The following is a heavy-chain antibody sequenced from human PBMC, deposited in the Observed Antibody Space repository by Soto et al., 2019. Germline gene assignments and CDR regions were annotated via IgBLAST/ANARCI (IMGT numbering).Heavy chain of an antibody. CDR1: GGFVTSGSYY. V-gene: IGHV4-34*01. Sequence: QVQLQQWGAGLLKPSETLSLTCAVYGGFVTSGSYYWSWIRQPPGKGLEWIGVMSHSGGTHFNPSLTSRVTISVDTSKNQFTLKLSSVTAADTALYYCARVERGTATTVVDAFDIWGPGTMVTVSS. D-gene: IGHD1-1*01. J-gene: IGHJ3*02. CDR3: ARVERGTATTVVDAFDI. CDR2: MSHSGGT.